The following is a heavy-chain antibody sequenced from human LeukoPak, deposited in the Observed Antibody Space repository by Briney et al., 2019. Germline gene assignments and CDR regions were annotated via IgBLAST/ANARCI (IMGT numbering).Heavy chain of an antibody. CDR3: ARHHDYSSGFDI. D-gene: IGHD4-11*01. CDR1: GYTFTGYY. J-gene: IGHJ3*02. V-gene: IGHV1-18*04. CDR2: ISAYNGNT. Sequence: ASVKVSCKASGYTFTGYYMHWVRQAPGQGLEWMGWISAYNGNTNYAQKLQGRVTMTTDTSTSTAYMELRSLRSDDTAVYYCARHHDYSSGFDIWGQGTMVTVSS.